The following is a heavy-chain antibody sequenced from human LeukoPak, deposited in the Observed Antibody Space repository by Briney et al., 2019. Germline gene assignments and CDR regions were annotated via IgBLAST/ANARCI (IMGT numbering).Heavy chain of an antibody. V-gene: IGHV4-39*01. Sequence: SETLSLTCTVSGGSISSSSYYWGWIRQPPGKGLEWIGSIYYSGSTYYNPSLKSRVTISVDTSKNQFSLKLSSVTAADTAVYYCARQGRFNPYYFDYWGQGTLVTVSS. CDR3: ARQGRFNPYYFDY. CDR1: GGSISSSSYY. CDR2: IYYSGST. J-gene: IGHJ4*02. D-gene: IGHD3-3*01.